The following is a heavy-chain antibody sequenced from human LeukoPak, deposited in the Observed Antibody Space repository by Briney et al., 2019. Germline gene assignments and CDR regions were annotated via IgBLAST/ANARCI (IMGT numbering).Heavy chain of an antibody. J-gene: IGHJ4*02. Sequence: TGGSLRLSCVASGFTFNDCWMTWVRQAPGKGLEWVARIRVKASSYTTEYAASVEGRFIISRDDSKSSLYLQMNSLKSEDTAVYYCAAGARGSAPFDYWGQGTPVTVSS. V-gene: IGHV3-72*01. CDR2: IRVKASSYTT. CDR3: AAGARGSAPFDY. CDR1: GFTFNDCW. D-gene: IGHD6-19*01.